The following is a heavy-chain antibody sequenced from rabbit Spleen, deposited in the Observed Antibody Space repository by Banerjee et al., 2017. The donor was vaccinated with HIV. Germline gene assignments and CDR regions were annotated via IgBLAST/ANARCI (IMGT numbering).Heavy chain of an antibody. J-gene: IGHJ6*01. Sequence: QSLEESGGGLVKPGASLTLTCKASGFSFNEFSFNSGYDMCWVRQAPGKGLEWIACIATGSSDFTYYASWAKGRFTCSKASSTTVTLQMTSLTAADTATYFCARDTGTSFSTYGMDLWGQGTLVTVS. D-gene: IGHD8-1*01. V-gene: IGHV1S40*01. CDR2: IATGSSDFT. CDR3: ARDTGTSFSTYGMDL. CDR1: GFSFNEFSFNSGYD.